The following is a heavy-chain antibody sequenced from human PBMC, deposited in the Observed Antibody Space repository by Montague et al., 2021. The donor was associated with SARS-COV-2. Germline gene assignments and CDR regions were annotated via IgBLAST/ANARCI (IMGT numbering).Heavy chain of an antibody. J-gene: IGHJ6*02. V-gene: IGHV4-39*07. CDR3: ARDTRITMIVVVQGYGMDV. D-gene: IGHD3-22*01. Sequence: SETLSLTCTVSGGSISSSSYYWGWIRQPPGKGLEWIGSIYYSESTYYNPSLKSRVTISVDTSKNQFSLKLSSVTAADTAVYYCARDTRITMIVVVQGYGMDVWGQGTTVTVSS. CDR1: GGSISSSSYY. CDR2: IYYSEST.